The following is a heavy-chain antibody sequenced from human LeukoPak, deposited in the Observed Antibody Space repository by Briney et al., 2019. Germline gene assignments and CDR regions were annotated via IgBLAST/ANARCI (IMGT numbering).Heavy chain of an antibody. Sequence: PGGSLRLSCAASGFTFSSYVMSWVRQAPGKGLEWVSVISGSGGSTYYADSVKGRFTISRDNSKNTLYLLMNSLRAEDTAVYYCARQTRIALAGTTDYWGQGTLVTVSS. V-gene: IGHV3-23*01. J-gene: IGHJ4*02. CDR1: GFTFSSYV. D-gene: IGHD6-19*01. CDR3: ARQTRIALAGTTDY. CDR2: ISGSGGST.